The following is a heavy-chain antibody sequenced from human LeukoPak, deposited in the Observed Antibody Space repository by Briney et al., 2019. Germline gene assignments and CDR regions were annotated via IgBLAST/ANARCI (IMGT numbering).Heavy chain of an antibody. J-gene: IGHJ6*02. V-gene: IGHV4-38-2*02. CDR2: IYHSGST. CDR3: ARVIKSIGSSWYYYYYGMDV. D-gene: IGHD6-13*01. CDR1: GYSISSGYY. Sequence: SETLSLTCTVSGYSISSGYYWGWIWQPPGKGLEWIGSIYHSGSTYYNPSLKSRVTISVDTSKNQFSLKLSSVTAADTAVYYCARVIKSIGSSWYYYYYGMDVWGQGTTVTVSS.